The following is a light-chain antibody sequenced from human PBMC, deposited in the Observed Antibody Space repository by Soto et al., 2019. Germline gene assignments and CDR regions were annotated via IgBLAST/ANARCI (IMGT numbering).Light chain of an antibody. Sequence: EMVLTQSPATLSLSPGERATLSCRASQSVSSYLAWYQQKPGQAPRLLRYEASNRATGIPARFSGSGSGTDFTLTISSLEPEDFAVYYCQQRSNLLTFGGGKKVEIK. CDR1: QSVSSY. J-gene: IGKJ4*01. CDR3: QQRSNLLT. V-gene: IGKV3-11*01. CDR2: EAS.